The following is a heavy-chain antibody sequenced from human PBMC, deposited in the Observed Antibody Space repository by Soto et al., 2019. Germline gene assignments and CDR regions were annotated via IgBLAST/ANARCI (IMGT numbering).Heavy chain of an antibody. V-gene: IGHV3-23*04. Sequence: EVQLVESGGGLIQPGGSLRLSCAASGFTFGSYAMRWVRQAPRKGLEWVSSISGSGSSTYYTDSVKGRFSISRDNSKNTLYLQMNSLRAEDTAVYYCARPIGAAGNYYYGMDVWGQGTTVTVSS. J-gene: IGHJ6*02. D-gene: IGHD6-25*01. CDR3: ARPIGAAGNYYYGMDV. CDR1: GFTFGSYA. CDR2: ISGSGSST.